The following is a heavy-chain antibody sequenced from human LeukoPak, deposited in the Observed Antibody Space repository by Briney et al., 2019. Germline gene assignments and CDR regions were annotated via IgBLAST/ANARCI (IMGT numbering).Heavy chain of an antibody. Sequence: ASVRASCKTSGYTFTAHHMHWVRRAPGQGLEWMGWIHPNTGDTYYAQNFQGRVTMTRDTSISTAYMELNSLTSDDTAMYYCARNLYPGVGDYWGQGTLVTVSS. D-gene: IGHD2-2*02. CDR1: GYTFTAHH. CDR2: IHPNTGDT. CDR3: ARNLYPGVGDY. J-gene: IGHJ4*02. V-gene: IGHV1-2*02.